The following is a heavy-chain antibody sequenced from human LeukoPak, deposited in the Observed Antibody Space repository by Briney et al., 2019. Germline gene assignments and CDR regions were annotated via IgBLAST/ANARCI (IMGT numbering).Heavy chain of an antibody. V-gene: IGHV4-34*01. Sequence: PSETLSLTCAVYGGSFSGYYWSWIRQPPGKGLEWIGEINHSGSTNYNPSLKSRVTISVDTSKNQFSLELSSVTAADTAVYYCARGRRGFVDYWGQGTLVTVSS. CDR2: INHSGST. J-gene: IGHJ4*02. CDR1: GGSFSGYY. CDR3: ARGRRGFVDY. D-gene: IGHD3-22*01.